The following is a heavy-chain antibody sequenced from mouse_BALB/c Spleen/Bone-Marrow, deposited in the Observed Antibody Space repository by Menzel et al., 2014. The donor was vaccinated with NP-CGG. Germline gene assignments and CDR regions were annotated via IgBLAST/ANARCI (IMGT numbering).Heavy chain of an antibody. J-gene: IGHJ3*01. CDR3: ARGEPRFDYDEGALFAY. CDR2: ILPGSGST. Sequence: QVQLQQSGAELMKPGASVKISCKATGYTFSSYWIEWVKQRPGHGLEWIGEILPGSGSTNYSEKFKGKATFTADTSSNTAYMQLSSLTSEDSAVYYCARGEPRFDYDEGALFAYWGQGTLVTVSA. D-gene: IGHD2-4*01. V-gene: IGHV1-9*01. CDR1: GYTFSSYW.